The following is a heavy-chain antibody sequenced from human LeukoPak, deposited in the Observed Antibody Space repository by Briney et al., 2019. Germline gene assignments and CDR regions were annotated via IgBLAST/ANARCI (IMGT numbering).Heavy chain of an antibody. D-gene: IGHD2-15*01. J-gene: IGHJ5*02. CDR1: GFTFNTYW. V-gene: IGHV3-7*01. CDR3: ARELVQDRSAIFDP. CDR2: IKEDGSEK. Sequence: GGSLRLSCAASGFTFNTYWMTWVRQAPGKGLEWLAQIKEDGSEKYYVDSVKGRFTISRDNAKNSLFLQMNSLRAEDTAVYYCARELVQDRSAIFDPWGQGTLVTVSS.